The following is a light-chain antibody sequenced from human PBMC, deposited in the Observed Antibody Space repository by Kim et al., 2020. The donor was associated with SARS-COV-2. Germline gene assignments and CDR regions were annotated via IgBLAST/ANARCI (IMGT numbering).Light chain of an antibody. CDR2: RAT. V-gene: IGLV3-9*01. J-gene: IGLJ2*01. Sequence: AREQKVSITCEGDKNESKSVPWSQQKPGNAPVLLIYRATARQAGFPVRFCGFKSGNTATLTMTRAQAGDESDYYCQVWHSTSAGFGRRTK. CDR3: QVWHSTSAG. CDR1: KNESKS.